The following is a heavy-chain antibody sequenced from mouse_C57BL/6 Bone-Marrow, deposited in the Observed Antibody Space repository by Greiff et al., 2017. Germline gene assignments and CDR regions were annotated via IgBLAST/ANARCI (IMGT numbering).Heavy chain of an antibody. V-gene: IGHV1-7*01. J-gene: IGHJ4*01. Sequence: QVQLKQSGAELAKPGASVKLSCKASGYTFTSYWMHWVKQRPGQGLEWIGYINPSSGYTKYNQKFKDKATLTADKSSSTDYMQLSSLTYEDSAVYYCARGDGSSYGSMDYWGQGTSVTVSS. CDR2: INPSSGYT. CDR1: GYTFTSYW. D-gene: IGHD1-1*01. CDR3: ARGDGSSYGSMDY.